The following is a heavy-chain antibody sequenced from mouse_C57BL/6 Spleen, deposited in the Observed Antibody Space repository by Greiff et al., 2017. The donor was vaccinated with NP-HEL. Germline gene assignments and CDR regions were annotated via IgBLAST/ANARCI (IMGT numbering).Heavy chain of an antibody. D-gene: IGHD2-2*01. J-gene: IGHJ1*03. CDR1: GFSLTSYG. V-gene: IGHV2-6-1*01. CDR3: ARHGGGYPYWYFDV. CDR2: IWSDGST. Sequence: QVQLKESGPGLVAPSQSLSITCTVSGFSLTSYGVHWVRQPPGKGLEWLVVIWSDGSTTYNSALKSRLSISKDNSKSQVFLKMNSLQTDDTAMYYCARHGGGYPYWYFDVWGTGTTVTVSS.